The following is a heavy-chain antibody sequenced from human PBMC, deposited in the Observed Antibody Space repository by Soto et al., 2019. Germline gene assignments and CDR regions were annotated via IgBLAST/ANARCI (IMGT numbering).Heavy chain of an antibody. CDR1: GGSISSYF. CDR2: LSQNGGT. V-gene: IGHV4-59*04. D-gene: IGHD2-2*01. CDR3: AAATLPGARFYGMDV. J-gene: IGHJ6*02. Sequence: PSETLSLTCTVSGGSISSYFWGWIRQPPGKGLQWIGSLSQNGGTYRNPSLRSRVTLSVDTSKNQFSLKLTSVTAADAAVYYCAAATLPGARFYGMDVWGQGSTVTVSS.